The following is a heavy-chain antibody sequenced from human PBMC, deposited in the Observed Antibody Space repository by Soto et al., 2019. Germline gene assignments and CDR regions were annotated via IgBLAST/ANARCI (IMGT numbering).Heavy chain of an antibody. D-gene: IGHD6-19*01. J-gene: IGHJ4*02. CDR3: ARAVAVDADFDY. CDR1: GYTFTGYA. CDR2: INAGNGST. Sequence: ASVKVSCKASGYTFTGYAMHWVRQAPGQRLEWMGWINAGNGSTKYSQKFQGRVTITRDTSASTAYMELSSLRSEDTAVYYCARAVAVDADFDYWGQGTLVTVSS. V-gene: IGHV1-3*01.